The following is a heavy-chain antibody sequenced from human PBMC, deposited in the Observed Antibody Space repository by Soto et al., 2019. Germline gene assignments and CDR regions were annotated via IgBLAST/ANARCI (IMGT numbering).Heavy chain of an antibody. J-gene: IGHJ4*02. CDR2: ILKDGSDQ. CDR3: ARDDDYPDNALDY. D-gene: IGHD4-17*01. CDR1: GFTFSNYG. V-gene: IGHV3-33*01. Sequence: QVQLAESGGGVVQPGRSLRLSCAATGFTFSNYGMHWVRQAPGKGLEWVAVILKDGSDQKYADSMTGRFTISRDNSENTLYLHMNSLRAEDTAVYYCARDDDYPDNALDYWGQGTLVTVSS.